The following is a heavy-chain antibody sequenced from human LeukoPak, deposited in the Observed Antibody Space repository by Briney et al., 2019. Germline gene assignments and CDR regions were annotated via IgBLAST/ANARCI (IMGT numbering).Heavy chain of an antibody. CDR1: GGSISSYY. Sequence: SETLSLTCTVSGGSISSYYWSWIRQPPGKGLEWIGYIYTSGSTNYNPSLKSRVTMSVDTSKNQFSLKLSSVTAADTAVYYCAREDAFDIWGQGTMVTVSS. V-gene: IGHV4-4*08. CDR3: AREDAFDI. CDR2: IYTSGST. J-gene: IGHJ3*02.